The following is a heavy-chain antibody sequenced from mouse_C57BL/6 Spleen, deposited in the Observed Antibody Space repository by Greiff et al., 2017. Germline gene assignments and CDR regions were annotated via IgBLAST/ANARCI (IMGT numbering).Heavy chain of an antibody. V-gene: IGHV1-81*01. CDR2: IYPRSGNT. D-gene: IGHD1-1*01. Sequence: VQLQQSGAELARPGASVKLSCKASGYTFTSYGISWVKQRTGQGLEWIGEIYPRSGNTYYNEMVKGTATLTADNSSSTAYMELRILTAEDSAVYFCASALFITAVVAPFAYWGQGTLVTVSA. CDR3: ASALFITAVVAPFAY. J-gene: IGHJ3*01. CDR1: GYTFTSYG.